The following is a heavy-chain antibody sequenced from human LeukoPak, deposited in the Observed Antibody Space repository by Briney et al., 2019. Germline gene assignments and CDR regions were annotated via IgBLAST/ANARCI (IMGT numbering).Heavy chain of an antibody. CDR3: ARVEDYCSSTSCLYAY. D-gene: IGHD2-2*01. J-gene: IGHJ4*02. CDR2: ISSSSSYI. Sequence: GALRLSCAASGFTFSSYSMNWVRQAPGKGLEWVSSISSSSSYIYYADSVKGRFTISRDNAKNSLYLQMNSLRAEDTAVYYCARVEDYCSSTSCLYAYWGQGTLVTVSS. CDR1: GFTFSSYS. V-gene: IGHV3-21*01.